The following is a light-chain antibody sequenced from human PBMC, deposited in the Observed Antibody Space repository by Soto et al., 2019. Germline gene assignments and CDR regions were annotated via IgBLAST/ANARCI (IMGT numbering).Light chain of an antibody. J-gene: IGLJ3*02. CDR2: RNN. CDR1: SSNIGSNY. CDR3: AAWDDSLSGWV. Sequence: QSVLTQPPSASGTAGKRVTISCSGSSSNIGSNYVYWYQQLPGTAPKLLIYRNNQRPSGVPDRFSGSKSGTSASLAISGLRSEDEADYYCAAWDDSLSGWVFGGGTKVTV. V-gene: IGLV1-47*01.